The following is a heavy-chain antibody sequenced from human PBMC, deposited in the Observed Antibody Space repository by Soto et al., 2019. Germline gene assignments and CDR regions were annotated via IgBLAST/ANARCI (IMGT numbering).Heavy chain of an antibody. CDR2: IKQDGSEK. D-gene: IGHD6-6*01. V-gene: IGHV3-7*05. J-gene: IGHJ6*02. CDR1: GFTFSSYW. CDR3: AREIVPTYYYYYGMDV. Sequence: PGGSLRLSCAASGFTFSSYWMSGVRQAPGKGLEWVANIKQDGSEKYYVDSVKGRFTISRDNAKNSLYLQMNSLRAEDTAEYYCAREIVPTYYYYYGMDVWGQGTTVTVSS.